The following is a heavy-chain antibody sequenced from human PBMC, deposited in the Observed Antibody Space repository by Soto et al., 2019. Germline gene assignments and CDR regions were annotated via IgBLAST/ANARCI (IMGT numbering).Heavy chain of an antibody. CDR2: IATYNSNR. D-gene: IGHD3-10*01. Sequence: HLVQSGPEVKKPGASITVSCKTSGDTFTNFGPSWVRQAPGQGLEWMGWIATYNSNRNYAQKFQGRLTLTTDTSTSTAYMELKSLRYDDTAVYYCATVLRGVVNWFDPWGQGTLVTVSS. J-gene: IGHJ5*02. CDR1: GDTFTNFG. V-gene: IGHV1-18*01. CDR3: ATVLRGVVNWFDP.